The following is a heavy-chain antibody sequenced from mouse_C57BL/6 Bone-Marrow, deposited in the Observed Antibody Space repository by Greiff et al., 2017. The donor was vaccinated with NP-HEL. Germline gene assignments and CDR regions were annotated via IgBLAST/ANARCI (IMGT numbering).Heavy chain of an antibody. CDR2: ISSGGSYT. V-gene: IGHV5-6*02. CDR3: ARRPTLRE. CDR1: GFTFSSYG. J-gene: IGHJ3*01. Sequence: EVNVVESGGDLVKPGGSLKLSCAASGFTFSSYGMSWVRQTPDKRLEWVATISSGGSYTYYPDSVKGRFTISRDNAKNTLYLQMSSLKSEDTAMYYCARRPTLREGGQGTLVTVSA. D-gene: IGHD1-1*01.